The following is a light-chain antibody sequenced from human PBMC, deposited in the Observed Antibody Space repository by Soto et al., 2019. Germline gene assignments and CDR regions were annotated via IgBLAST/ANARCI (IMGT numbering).Light chain of an antibody. CDR1: QSVTSNY. CDR3: QQYGTSPLT. Sequence: EIVLTQSPGTPSLSPGERVTLSCRASQSVTSNYLAWYQQKPGQAPRLLIYGASSRATGIPDRFSGSGSGTDFTLTISRVESEDFAVYHCQQYGTSPLTFGGGTKVDIK. J-gene: IGKJ4*01. CDR2: GAS. V-gene: IGKV3-20*01.